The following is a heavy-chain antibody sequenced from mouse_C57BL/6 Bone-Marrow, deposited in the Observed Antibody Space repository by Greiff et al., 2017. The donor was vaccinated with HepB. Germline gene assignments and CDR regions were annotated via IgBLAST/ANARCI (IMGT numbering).Heavy chain of an antibody. J-gene: IGHJ4*01. V-gene: IGHV1-54*01. CDR2: INPGSGGT. D-gene: IGHD1-1*01. CDR3: ARYYGSHYYAIDY. Sequence: QVQLQQSGAELVRPGTSVKVSCKASGYAFTNYLIEWVKQRPGQGLEWIGVINPGSGGTNYNEKFKGKATLTADKSSSTAYMQLSSLTSEDSAVYFCARYYGSHYYAIDYWGQGTSVTVSS. CDR1: GYAFTNYL.